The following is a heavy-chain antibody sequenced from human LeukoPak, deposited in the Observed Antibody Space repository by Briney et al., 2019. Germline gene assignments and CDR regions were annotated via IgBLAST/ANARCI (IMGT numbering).Heavy chain of an antibody. CDR2: IIPIFGTA. CDR1: GGTFSSYA. D-gene: IGHD5-18*01. CDR3: ARAFNTAMVPGFDY. Sequence: SVKVSCKASGGTFSSYAISWARQAPGQGLEWMGGIIPIFGTANYAQKLQGRVTITTDESTSTAYMELSSLRSEDTAVYYCARAFNTAMVPGFDYWGQGTLVTVSS. V-gene: IGHV1-69*05. J-gene: IGHJ4*02.